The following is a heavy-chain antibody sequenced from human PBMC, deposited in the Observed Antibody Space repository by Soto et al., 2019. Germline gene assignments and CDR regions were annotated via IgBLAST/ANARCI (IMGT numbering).Heavy chain of an antibody. Sequence: WGSLRLSCAASGFTFSSYAMSWVRQAPGKGLEWVSAISGSGGSTYYADSVKGRFTISRDNSKNTLYLQMNSLRAEDTAVYYCAKAEGLGYDFGSGYYKDYYYGMDVWGQGTTVTVSS. V-gene: IGHV3-23*01. CDR2: ISGSGGST. CDR3: AKAEGLGYDFGSGYYKDYYYGMDV. CDR1: GFTFSSYA. D-gene: IGHD3-3*01. J-gene: IGHJ6*02.